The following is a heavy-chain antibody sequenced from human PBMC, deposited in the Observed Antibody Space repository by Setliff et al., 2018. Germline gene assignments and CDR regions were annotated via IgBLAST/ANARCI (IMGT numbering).Heavy chain of an antibody. J-gene: IGHJ4*02. CDR2: IWYDGVKK. V-gene: IGHV3-33*08. CDR3: ARTCSGSGCYAGLES. D-gene: IGHD2-15*01. CDR1: GFTFSTYR. Sequence: GGSLRLSCAASGFTFSTYRMHWVRQAPGKGLEWVAVIWYDGVKKYHADSVKGRSTISRDNSKNTLYLQMNSLRPEDTAVYYCARTCSGSGCYAGLESWGQGTPVTVSS.